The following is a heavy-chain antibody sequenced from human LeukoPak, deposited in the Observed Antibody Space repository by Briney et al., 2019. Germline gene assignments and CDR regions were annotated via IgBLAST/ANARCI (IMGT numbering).Heavy chain of an antibody. D-gene: IGHD4-23*01. CDR2: ISSSSSYI. V-gene: IGHV3-21*01. Sequence: GGSLRLSCAASGFTFSSYSMTWVRQAPGKGLEWVSSISSSSSYIYYADSVKGRFTISRDNAKNPLYLQMNSLRAEDTAVYYCARGASYGGNSDYWGQGTLVTVSS. CDR3: ARGASYGGNSDY. J-gene: IGHJ4*02. CDR1: GFTFSSYS.